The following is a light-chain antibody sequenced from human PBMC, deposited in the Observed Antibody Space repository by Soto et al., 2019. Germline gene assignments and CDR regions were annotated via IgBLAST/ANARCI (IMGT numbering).Light chain of an antibody. V-gene: IGLV2-14*01. CDR1: SSDVGGYNY. J-gene: IGLJ1*01. CDR3: SSYTSSRYD. CDR2: DVS. Sequence: QSALPQPASVSGSPGQSITISCTGTSSDVGGYNYVSWYQQHPGKAPKLMIYDVSNRPSGVSNRFSGSKSGNTASLTISGLQAEDEANYNCSSYTSSRYDFGTGTKVTVL.